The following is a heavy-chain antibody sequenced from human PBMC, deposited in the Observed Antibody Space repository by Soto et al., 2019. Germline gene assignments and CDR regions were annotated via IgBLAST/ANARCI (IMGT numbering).Heavy chain of an antibody. V-gene: IGHV4-59*08. CDR1: GGSISSSY. J-gene: IGHJ4*02. CDR3: ARHGYCSGGSCSRASKTIDY. CDR2: IYYSGST. Sequence: PSETLSLTCTVSGGSISSSYWSWIRQPPGKGLEWIGYIYYSGSTNYNPSLKSRVTISVDTSKNQFSLKLSSVTAADTAVYYCARHGYCSGGSCSRASKTIDYWGQGTLVTVSS. D-gene: IGHD2-15*01.